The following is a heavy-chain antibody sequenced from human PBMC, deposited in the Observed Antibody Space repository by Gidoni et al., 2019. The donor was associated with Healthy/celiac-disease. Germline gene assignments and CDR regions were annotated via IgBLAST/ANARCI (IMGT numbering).Heavy chain of an antibody. J-gene: IGHJ6*02. CDR2: IYYSGST. D-gene: IGHD1-26*01. CDR1: GGSISSYY. Sequence: QVQLQESGPGLVQPSETLSLTCTVSGGSISSYYWSWIRQPPGKGLEWIGYIYYSGSTNYNPSLKSRVTISVDTSKNQFSLKLSSVTAADTAVYYCARVGVGATFYYYYYYGMDVWGQGTTVTVSS. V-gene: IGHV4-59*01. CDR3: ARVGVGATFYYYYYYGMDV.